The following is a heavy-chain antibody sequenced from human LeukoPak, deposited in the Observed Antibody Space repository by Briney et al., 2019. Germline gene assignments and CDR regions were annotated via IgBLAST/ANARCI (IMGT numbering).Heavy chain of an antibody. V-gene: IGHV4-59*01. J-gene: IGHJ5*02. Sequence: PSETLSLTCTASGVSINGYYWNWIPQPPGQGLEWIGYIYYTGSTNYNPSLKSRVTISLDTSKNQFSLKLSSVTAADTAVYYCARDRWFDTWGQGTLVTAYS. CDR2: IYYTGST. CDR1: GVSINGYY. CDR3: ARDRWFDT.